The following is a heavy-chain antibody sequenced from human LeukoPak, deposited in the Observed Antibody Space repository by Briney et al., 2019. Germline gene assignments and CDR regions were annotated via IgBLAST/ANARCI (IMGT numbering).Heavy chain of an antibody. CDR2: ISSSSSYI. CDR3: AKDRLRSGWYAYFDY. Sequence: GGSLRLSCAASGFPFSSYSMNWVRQAPGKGLEWVSSISSSSSYIYYADSVKGRFTISRDNSKNTLYLQMNSLRAEDTAVYYCAKDRLRSGWYAYFDYWGQGTLVTVSS. J-gene: IGHJ4*02. D-gene: IGHD6-19*01. V-gene: IGHV3-21*01. CDR1: GFPFSSYS.